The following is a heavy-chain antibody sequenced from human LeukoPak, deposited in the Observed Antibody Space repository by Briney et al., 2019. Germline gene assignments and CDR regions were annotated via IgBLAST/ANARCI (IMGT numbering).Heavy chain of an antibody. D-gene: IGHD3-10*01. J-gene: IGHJ4*02. CDR2: IYHSGST. Sequence: SQTLSLTCAVSGGSLSSGGYSWSWIRQPPGKGLEWIGYIYHSGSTYYNPSLKSRVSISVDTSKNQFSLKLSSVTAADTAVYYCARDQGRMVRGPLDYWGQGTLVTVSS. CDR3: ARDQGRMVRGPLDY. V-gene: IGHV4-30-2*01. CDR1: GGSLSSGGYS.